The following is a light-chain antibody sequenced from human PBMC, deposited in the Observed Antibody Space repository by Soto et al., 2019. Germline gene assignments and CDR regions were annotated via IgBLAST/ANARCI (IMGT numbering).Light chain of an antibody. CDR2: NDD. J-gene: IGLJ2*01. CDR1: SSNIANNA. CDR3: EAWDDSLNGVV. Sequence: QSVLTQPPSVSGAPRQRVTISCSGGSSNIANNAISWYQQLPGKAPRIIIYNDDELPSGVSDRFSGSKSGTSASLGISGLQSEDEADYYCEAWDDSLNGVVFGGGTTLTVL. V-gene: IGLV1-36*01.